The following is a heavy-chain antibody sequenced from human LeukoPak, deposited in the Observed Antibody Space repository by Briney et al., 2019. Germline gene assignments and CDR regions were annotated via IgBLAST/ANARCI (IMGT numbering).Heavy chain of an antibody. CDR2: INQEGSEK. CDR1: GFTFSSHW. Sequence: GGSLRLSCAASGFTFSSHWMNWVRQAPGKGLEWVANINQEGSEKYYVDSVKGRFTISRDNAKNSLYLQMNGLRAEDTAVYYCARGRFCSGGRCYSDYWGQGSLVTVSS. CDR3: ARGRFCSGGRCYSDY. V-gene: IGHV3-7*04. D-gene: IGHD2-15*01. J-gene: IGHJ4*02.